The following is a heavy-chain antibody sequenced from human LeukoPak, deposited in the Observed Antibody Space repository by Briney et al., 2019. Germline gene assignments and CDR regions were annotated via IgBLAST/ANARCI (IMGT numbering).Heavy chain of an antibody. CDR1: GGSISSGGYY. V-gene: IGHV4-31*03. D-gene: IGHD1-14*01. Sequence: SETLSLTCTVSGGSISSGGYYWSWIRQHPGKGLEWIGYIYYSGSTYYNPSLKSRVTISVDTSKNQFSLKLSSVTAADTAVYYCARVRTAGRFNAFDIWGRGTMVTVSS. CDR3: ARVRTAGRFNAFDI. J-gene: IGHJ3*02. CDR2: IYYSGST.